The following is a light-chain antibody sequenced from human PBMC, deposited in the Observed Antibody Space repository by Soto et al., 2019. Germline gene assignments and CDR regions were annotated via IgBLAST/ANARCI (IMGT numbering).Light chain of an antibody. CDR3: QQCGSSPWT. Sequence: EIVLTQSPGTLSVSPGERATLSCRASQSVSSNLAWYQQKPGQAPRLLIYAASSRATGIPDRFSGGGSGTDFTLTISRLEPEDFAVYYCQQCGSSPWTFGQGTKVDIK. CDR2: AAS. V-gene: IGKV3-20*01. CDR1: QSVSSN. J-gene: IGKJ1*01.